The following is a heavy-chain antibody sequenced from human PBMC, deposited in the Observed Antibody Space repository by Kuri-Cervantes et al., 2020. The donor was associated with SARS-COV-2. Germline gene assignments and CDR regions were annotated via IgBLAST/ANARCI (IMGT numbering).Heavy chain of an antibody. CDR3: ARSTYYYGMGSYNYGLDV. CDR1: GGSISSSSYY. J-gene: IGHJ6*02. CDR2: IYYSGST. V-gene: IGHV4-39*01. D-gene: IGHD3-10*01. Sequence: GSLRLSCTVSGGSISSSSYYWGWIRQPPGKGLEWIGSIYYSGSTYYNPSLKSRVTISVDTSKNQFSLKLSSVTAADTAIYYCARSTYYYGMGSYNYGLDVWGQGTTVTVYS.